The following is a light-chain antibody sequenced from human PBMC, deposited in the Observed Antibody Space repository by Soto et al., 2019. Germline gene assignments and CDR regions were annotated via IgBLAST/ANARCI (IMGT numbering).Light chain of an antibody. CDR1: QSVSSSY. V-gene: IGKV3-20*01. CDR2: GAS. CDR3: QQYGSSPLT. Sequence: EIVLTQSPGTLSLSPGERATLSCRASQSVSSSYLAWYQQKPGQAPRLLIYGASSRAPGIPDRFSGSGSGTDFTLTISRLEPEDLAVYYCQQYGSSPLTFGGGTKVEIK. J-gene: IGKJ4*01.